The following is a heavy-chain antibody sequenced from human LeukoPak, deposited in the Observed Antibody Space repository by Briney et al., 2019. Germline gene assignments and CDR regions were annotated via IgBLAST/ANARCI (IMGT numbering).Heavy chain of an antibody. CDR1: GFTFSSYA. J-gene: IGHJ6*02. D-gene: IGHD1-26*01. V-gene: IGHV3-30-3*01. CDR3: ANHGVYSGSYSMDV. CDR2: ISYDGSNK. Sequence: GGSLRLSCAASGFTFSSYAMHWVRQAPGKGLEWVAVISYDGSNKYYADSVKGRFTISRDNSKNTLYLQMNSLRADDTAVYYCANHGVYSGSYSMDVWGQGTTVIVSS.